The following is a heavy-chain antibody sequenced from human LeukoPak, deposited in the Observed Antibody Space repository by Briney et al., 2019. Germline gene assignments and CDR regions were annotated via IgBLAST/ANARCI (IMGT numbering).Heavy chain of an antibody. CDR3: ARLGGYCSSTSCYPFDY. D-gene: IGHD2-2*01. Sequence: SETLSLTCTVSGGSINTPNYYWGWIRQTPGKGLEWIGEINHSGSTNYNPSLKSRVTISVDTSKNQFSLKLSSVTAADTAVYYCARLGGYCSSTSCYPFDYWGQGTLVTVSS. J-gene: IGHJ4*02. CDR2: INHSGST. V-gene: IGHV4-39*07. CDR1: GGSINTPNYY.